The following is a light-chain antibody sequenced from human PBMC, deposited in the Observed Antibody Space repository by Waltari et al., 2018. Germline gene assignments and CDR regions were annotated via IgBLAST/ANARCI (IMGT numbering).Light chain of an antibody. CDR1: SSAVGAYNF. Sequence: QSALTQPPSASGSPGQSITISCTGTSSAVGAYNFVSWSQQHPGKAPKLIIFDVRTRPSGVPERFSGSKSGNTASLTVSGLQAEDEADYYCNSYAGGDILYVFGTGTRVTVL. CDR3: NSYAGGDILYV. J-gene: IGLJ1*01. V-gene: IGLV2-8*01. CDR2: DVR.